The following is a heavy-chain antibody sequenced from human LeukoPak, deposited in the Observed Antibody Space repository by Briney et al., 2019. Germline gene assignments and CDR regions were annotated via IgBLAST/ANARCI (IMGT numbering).Heavy chain of an antibody. D-gene: IGHD1-1*01. CDR3: ARCTTGKTFGSLREIKKSREIDY. V-gene: IGHV3-21*01. Sequence: GGSLRLSCAASGFTFSIYSMNWVRQAPGKGLEWVSSIISRSSYIYYADSVRGRFTISRDNAKNSLFLQMNSLRGEDTAVYYCARCTTGKTFGSLREIKKSREIDYWGQGTLVTVSS. J-gene: IGHJ4*02. CDR2: IISRSSYI. CDR1: GFTFSIYS.